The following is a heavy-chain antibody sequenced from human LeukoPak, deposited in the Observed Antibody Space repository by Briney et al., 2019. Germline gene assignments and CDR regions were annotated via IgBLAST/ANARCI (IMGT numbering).Heavy chain of an antibody. Sequence: GGSLRLSCAASGFTFSSYAMSWVRQAPGKGLEWVSAISGSGGSTYYADSVKGRFTISRDNSKNTLYLQMNSLRAEDTAVYYCAKAAGRGYHDSSGYYRYWGQGTLVTVSS. J-gene: IGHJ4*02. CDR3: AKAAGRGYHDSSGYYRY. D-gene: IGHD3-22*01. V-gene: IGHV3-23*01. CDR2: ISGSGGST. CDR1: GFTFSSYA.